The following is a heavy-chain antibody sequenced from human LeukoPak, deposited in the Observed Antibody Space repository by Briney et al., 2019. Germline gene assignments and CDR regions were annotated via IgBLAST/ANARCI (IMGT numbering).Heavy chain of an antibody. J-gene: IGHJ4*02. D-gene: IGHD1-26*01. V-gene: IGHV4-61*02. CDR2: IYTSGST. CDR1: GGSISSGSKY. CDR3: ARDPSGSYSSEAWFDY. Sequence: SQTLSLTCTVSGGSISSGSKYCSWIRQPAGKGLEWVGRIYTSGSTNYNPSLKSRVTISVDTSKNQFSLKLSSVTAADTAVYYCARDPSGSYSSEAWFDYWGQGTLVTVSS.